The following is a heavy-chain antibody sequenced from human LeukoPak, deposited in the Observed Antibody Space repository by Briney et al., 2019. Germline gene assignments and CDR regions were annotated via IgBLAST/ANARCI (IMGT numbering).Heavy chain of an antibody. CDR3: ARSSARGYYYYYGMDV. CDR1: GFTFSTYW. V-gene: IGHV3-7*03. Sequence: GGSLRLSCAASGFTFSTYWMSWVRQAPGKGLEWVAVIMQDGTEKYYVDSVKGRFTISRDNAKNSLYLQMNSLRAEDTAVYYCARSSARGYYYYYGMDVWGQGTTVTVSS. D-gene: IGHD6-25*01. J-gene: IGHJ6*02. CDR2: IMQDGTEK.